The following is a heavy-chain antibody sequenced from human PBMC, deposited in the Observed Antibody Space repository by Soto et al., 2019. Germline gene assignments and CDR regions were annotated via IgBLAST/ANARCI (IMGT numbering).Heavy chain of an antibody. V-gene: IGHV3-30*04. Sequence: QVQLVESEGGVVQPGRSPRLSCSASGFTFSNYSMHWVRQAPAKGLEWVAVISDDGNNNFYADSVKGRFTISRDNSRNTLYLQMNSLRPEDTAVYHCARDSSSAPFDYWGQGTLVTVSS. CDR3: ARDSSSAPFDY. CDR1: GFTFSNYS. CDR2: ISDDGNNN. D-gene: IGHD6-6*01. J-gene: IGHJ4*02.